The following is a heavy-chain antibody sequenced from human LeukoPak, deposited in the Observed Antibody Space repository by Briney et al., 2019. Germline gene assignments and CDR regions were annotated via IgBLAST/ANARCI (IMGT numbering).Heavy chain of an antibody. D-gene: IGHD6-19*01. CDR2: IYYSGST. CDR1: GGSISSGGYY. Sequence: PSQTLSLTCTVSGGSISSGGYYWSWIRQPPGKGLEWIGYIYYSGSTNYNPSLKSRVTISVDTSKNQFSLKLSSVTAADTAVYYCARDTQWRGFDYWGQGTLVTVSS. J-gene: IGHJ4*02. CDR3: ARDTQWRGFDY. V-gene: IGHV4-61*08.